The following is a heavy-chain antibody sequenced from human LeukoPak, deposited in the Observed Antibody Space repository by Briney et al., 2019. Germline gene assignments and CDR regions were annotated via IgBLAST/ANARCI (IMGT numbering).Heavy chain of an antibody. CDR3: ARGSGGLGAFDI. V-gene: IGHV4-61*02. D-gene: IGHD2-15*01. CDR2: IYATGNT. Sequence: SETLSLTCTVSGASISRGSHYWSWIRQPAGKGLEWIGRIYATGNTNYSPSLWRRVTISVDTSKNQFSLKLSSVTAADTAVYYCARGSGGLGAFDIWGQGTMVTVSS. J-gene: IGHJ3*02. CDR1: GASISRGSHY.